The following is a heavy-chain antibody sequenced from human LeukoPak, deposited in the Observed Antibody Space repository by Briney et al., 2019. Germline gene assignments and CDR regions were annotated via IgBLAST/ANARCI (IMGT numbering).Heavy chain of an antibody. D-gene: IGHD3-22*01. CDR1: GFTVSSSY. Sequence: GGSLRLSCAASGFTVSSSYMSWVRQAPGKGLEWVSVIYSGGSTYYADSVKGRFTISRDNSKNTLYLQMNSLRAEDTAVYYCARERESYYYDSSGYFDYWGQGTLVTVSS. CDR3: ARERESYYYDSSGYFDY. V-gene: IGHV3-53*01. CDR2: IYSGGST. J-gene: IGHJ4*02.